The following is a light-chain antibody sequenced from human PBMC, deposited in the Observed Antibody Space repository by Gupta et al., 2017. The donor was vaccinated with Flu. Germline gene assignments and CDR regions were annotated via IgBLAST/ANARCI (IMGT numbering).Light chain of an antibody. J-gene: IGKJ2*01. CDR3: QQYYNYPYT. CDR1: QSISSW. Sequence: PSTLSASVGDRVTITCRASQSISSWLAWYQQKPGKAPKLLIYKSSSLESGVPSRFSGSGSGAEFTLTISSLQPDDFATYYCQQYYNYPYTFGQGTKLESK. CDR2: KSS. V-gene: IGKV1-5*03.